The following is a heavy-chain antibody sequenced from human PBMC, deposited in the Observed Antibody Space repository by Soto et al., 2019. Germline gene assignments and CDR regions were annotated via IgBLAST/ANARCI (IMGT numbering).Heavy chain of an antibody. V-gene: IGHV1-69*01. CDR1: GGTFSSYA. J-gene: IGHJ6*02. CDR2: IIPIFDTA. CDR3: AGDQGGGGFGDSYGMDV. Sequence: QVQLVQSGAEVKKPGSSVKVSCKASGGTFSSYAISWVRQAPGQGLEWMGGIIPIFDTANYAQKFQGRVTITAAESTSTAYMELSRLRSEDTAVYYCAGDQGGGGFGDSYGMDVWGQGTTVTVSS. D-gene: IGHD3-10*01.